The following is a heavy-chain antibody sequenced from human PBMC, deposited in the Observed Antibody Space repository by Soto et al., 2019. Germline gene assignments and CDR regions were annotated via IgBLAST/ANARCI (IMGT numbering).Heavy chain of an antibody. D-gene: IGHD3-22*01. Sequence: GGSLRLSCAASGFTFSSYAMSWVRQAPWKGLEWVSAISGSGGSTYYADSVKGRFTFSRDNSKNTLYLQMNSLRAEDTAVYYCAKDQYYDSSGYYSKSFFDYWGQGTLVTVSS. CDR2: ISGSGGST. CDR1: GFTFSSYA. V-gene: IGHV3-23*01. CDR3: AKDQYYDSSGYYSKSFFDY. J-gene: IGHJ4*02.